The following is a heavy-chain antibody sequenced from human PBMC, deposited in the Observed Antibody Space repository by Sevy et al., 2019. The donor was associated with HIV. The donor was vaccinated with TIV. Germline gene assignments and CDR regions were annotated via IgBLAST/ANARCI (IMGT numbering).Heavy chain of an antibody. V-gene: IGHV1-24*01. CDR3: ATGFETKWDAFDI. D-gene: IGHD1-1*01. Sequence: ASVKVSCKVSGYTLTELSMHWVRQAPGKGLEWIGGFDPEDGETIYAQKFQGRVTMTEDTSTDTAYMELSSLRSEDTAVYYCATGFETKWDAFDIWGQGTMVTVSS. J-gene: IGHJ3*02. CDR1: GYTLTELS. CDR2: FDPEDGET.